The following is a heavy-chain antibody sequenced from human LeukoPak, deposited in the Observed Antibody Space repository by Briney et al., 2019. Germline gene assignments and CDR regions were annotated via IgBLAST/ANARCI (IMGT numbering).Heavy chain of an antibody. CDR1: GGSFSGYY. CDR2: INHSGST. CDR3: ARQLQLGGYFDY. J-gene: IGHJ4*02. D-gene: IGHD6-6*01. Sequence: SETLSLTCAVYGGSFSGYYWSWIRQPPGKGLEWIGEINHSGSTNYNPSLKSRVTISVDTSKNQFSLKLSSVTAADTAVYYCARQLQLGGYFDYWGQGTLVTVSS. V-gene: IGHV4-34*01.